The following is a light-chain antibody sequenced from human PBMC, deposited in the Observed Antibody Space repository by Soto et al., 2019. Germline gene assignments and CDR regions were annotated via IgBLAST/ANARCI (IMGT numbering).Light chain of an antibody. J-gene: IGLJ1*01. CDR1: SSDVGAYNS. CDR3: SSYASTYNLYF. CDR2: EVN. Sequence: ALNQPPSASGSRGQSVTISVTGTSSDVGAYNSVSGYQQHPGKATKLMIYEVNKPPSGVPDRCSGSKTGNTAPLPVSGLQAEDETDYYCSSYASTYNLYFFGTGTKVTV. V-gene: IGLV2-8*01.